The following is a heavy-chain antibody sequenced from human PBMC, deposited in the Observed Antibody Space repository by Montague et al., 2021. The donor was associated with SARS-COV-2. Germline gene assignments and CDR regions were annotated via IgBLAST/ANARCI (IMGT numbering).Heavy chain of an antibody. D-gene: IGHD3-3*01. Sequence: SVKVSCKASGYTLTSYDINWVRQATGQGLEWMGWMNPNSGNTGYAQKFQGRVTMTRNTSISTAYMELNSLRSEDTAVYYCARGRGVVTIFRGEYYFDYWGQGTLVTVSS. V-gene: IGHV1-8*02. CDR2: MNPNSGNT. J-gene: IGHJ4*02. CDR1: GYTLTSYD. CDR3: ARGRGVVTIFRGEYYFDY.